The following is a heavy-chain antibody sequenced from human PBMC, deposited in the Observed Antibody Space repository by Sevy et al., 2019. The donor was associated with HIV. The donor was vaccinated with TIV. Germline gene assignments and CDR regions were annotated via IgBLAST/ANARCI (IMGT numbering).Heavy chain of an antibody. D-gene: IGHD3-16*01. CDR3: AGGDTPLITDLDY. CDR1: GLTFDTIG. Sequence: GGSLRLSCAASGLTFDTIGMSWVRQAPGKGLEGVAGITSGGATYYADSVKGRFTVSRDNSRNTLYLQLNSLRADDTAVFYCAGGDTPLITDLDYWGQGTLVTVSS. J-gene: IGHJ4*02. V-gene: IGHV3-23*01. CDR2: ITSGGAT.